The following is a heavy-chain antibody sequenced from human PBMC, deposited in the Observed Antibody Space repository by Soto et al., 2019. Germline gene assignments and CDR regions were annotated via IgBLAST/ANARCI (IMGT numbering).Heavy chain of an antibody. V-gene: IGHV4-31*03. CDR3: ARLNGYCISTNCHGYYGMDA. CDR2: IYYSGST. Sequence: SETLSLTCTVSGGSISSGGYYWSWIRQHPGKGLEWIGYIYYSGSTYYNPSLKSRVTISVDTSKNQFSLKLSSVTAADTAVYYCARLNGYCISTNCHGYYGMDAWGQGTTVTVSS. CDR1: GGSISSGGYY. D-gene: IGHD2-2*03. J-gene: IGHJ6*02.